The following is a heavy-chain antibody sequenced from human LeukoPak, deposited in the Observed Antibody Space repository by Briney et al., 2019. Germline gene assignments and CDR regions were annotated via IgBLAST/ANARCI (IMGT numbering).Heavy chain of an antibody. CDR2: ISSSSGTI. CDR3: ARTDMNGGSYYNFDS. V-gene: IGHV3-48*02. Sequence: GGSLRLSCAASGFTFSSHSMNWVRQAPGKGLEWISYISSSSGTIFYADSVKGRFTISRDNAKNSLYLQMNSLRDEDTAVYYCARTDMNGGSYYNFDSWGQGTLVTVSS. D-gene: IGHD1-26*01. CDR1: GFTFSSHS. J-gene: IGHJ4*02.